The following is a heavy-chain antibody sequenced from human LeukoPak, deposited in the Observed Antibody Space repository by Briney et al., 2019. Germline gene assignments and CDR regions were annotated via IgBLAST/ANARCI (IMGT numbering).Heavy chain of an antibody. D-gene: IGHD5-18*01. CDR1: GASISSYY. CDR2: IFNSGNT. J-gene: IGHJ4*02. V-gene: IGHV4-59*08. CDR3: ARGAYSYRFDY. Sequence: SETLSLTCTVSGASISSYYWSWIRQPPGKGLEWIGDIFNSGNTNYNPSLKSRVTISVDTSKTQFSLKLTSVTAADTAVYYCARGAYSYRFDYWGPGTLVTVSS.